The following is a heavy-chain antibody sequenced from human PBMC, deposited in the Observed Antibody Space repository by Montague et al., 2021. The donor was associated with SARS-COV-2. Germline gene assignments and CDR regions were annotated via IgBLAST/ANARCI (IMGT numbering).Heavy chain of an antibody. V-gene: IGHV2-70*01. CDR3: ARMVTIFSLGGYYYYYGMDV. CDR1: GFSLSTSGMC. CDR2: SDWXXXK. J-gene: IGHJ6*02. Sequence: PALVKPTQTLTLTCTFSGFSLSTSGMCVSWIRQPPGKALEWLALSDWXXXKYYSTSLKTRLTISKDTSKNQVVLTMTNMDPVDTATYYCARMVTIFSLGGYYYYYGMDVWGQGTTVTVSS. D-gene: IGHD3-9*01.